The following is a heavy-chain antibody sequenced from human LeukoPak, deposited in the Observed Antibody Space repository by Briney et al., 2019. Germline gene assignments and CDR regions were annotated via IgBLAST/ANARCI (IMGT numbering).Heavy chain of an antibody. D-gene: IGHD2-2*02. Sequence: PGGSLRLPCAASGFTFSSYAMSWVRQAPGKGLEWVSAISGSGGSTYYADSVKGRFTISRDNSKNTLYLQMNSLRAEDTAVYYCAKDRDIVVVPAAITFDYWGQGTLVTVSS. CDR3: AKDRDIVVVPAAITFDY. CDR2: ISGSGGST. V-gene: IGHV3-23*01. J-gene: IGHJ4*02. CDR1: GFTFSSYA.